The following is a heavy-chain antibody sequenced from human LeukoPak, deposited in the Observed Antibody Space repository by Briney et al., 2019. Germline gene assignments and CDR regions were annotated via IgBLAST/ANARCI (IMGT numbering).Heavy chain of an antibody. CDR1: GGSISSSSYY. V-gene: IGHV4-39*01. Sequence: PSETLSLTCTVSGGSISSSSYYWGWIRQPPGKGLEWIGSIYYSGSTYYNPSLESRVTISVDTSKNQFSLKLSSVTAADTAVYYCARMDCSGGSCYPYYYDSSGYYADHWGQGTLVTVSS. D-gene: IGHD3-22*01. CDR3: ARMDCSGGSCYPYYYDSSGYYADH. CDR2: IYYSGST. J-gene: IGHJ5*02.